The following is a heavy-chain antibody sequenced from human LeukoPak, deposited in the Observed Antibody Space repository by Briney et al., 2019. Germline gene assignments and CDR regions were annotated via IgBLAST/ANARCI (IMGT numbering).Heavy chain of an antibody. V-gene: IGHV4-31*03. CDR3: ARYSYYYDSSGYYLGYYFDY. CDR2: TYYSGST. D-gene: IGHD3-22*01. CDR1: GGSISSGGYY. Sequence: SETLSLTCTVSGGSISSGGYYWSWIRQHPGKGLEWIGYTYYSGSTYYNPSLKSRVTISVDTSKNQFSLKLSSVTAADTAVYYCARYSYYYDSSGYYLGYYFDYWGQGTLVTVSS. J-gene: IGHJ4*02.